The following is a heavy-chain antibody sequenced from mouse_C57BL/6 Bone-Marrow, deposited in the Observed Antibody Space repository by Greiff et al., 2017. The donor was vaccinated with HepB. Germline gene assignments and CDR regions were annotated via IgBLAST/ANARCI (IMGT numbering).Heavy chain of an antibody. J-gene: IGHJ4*01. D-gene: IGHD4-1*01. CDR1: CYTLSSYR. CDR2: INPSSGYT. Sequence: QGQPQQVGGEPGKTGAPGKLSCKASCYTLSSYRMHRVKKRPGKGLEWIGYINPSSGYTKYNQKFKDKATLTADKSSSTAYMQLSSLTYEDSAVYYCAKVGLTGTDYAMDYWGQGTSVTVSS. CDR3: AKVGLTGTDYAMDY. V-gene: IGHV1-7*01.